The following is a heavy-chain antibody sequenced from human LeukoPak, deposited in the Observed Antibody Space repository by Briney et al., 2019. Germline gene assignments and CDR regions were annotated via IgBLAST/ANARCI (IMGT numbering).Heavy chain of an antibody. Sequence: GRSLRLSCAASGFTFSQYAIHWVRQVPGKGLEWVSGISWSSAKIHYADSVKGRFTISRDNAKNSLYLQMNSLRAEDTAVYYCARTLAARRGFDYWGQGTLVTVSS. D-gene: IGHD6-6*01. J-gene: IGHJ4*02. CDR3: ARTLAARRGFDY. CDR2: ISWSSAKI. V-gene: IGHV3-9*01. CDR1: GFTFSQYA.